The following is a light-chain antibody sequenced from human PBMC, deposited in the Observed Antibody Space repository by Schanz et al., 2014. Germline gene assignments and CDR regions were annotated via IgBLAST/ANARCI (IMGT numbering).Light chain of an antibody. Sequence: EIVLTQSPATLSLSPGERATLSCRASQSVSSYLAWYQQKPGQAPRLLIYDASNRATGIPARFSGSGSGTDFTLTISSLEPEDFAVYYCQQHGSSPEALYTFGQGTKLEIK. CDR2: DAS. CDR3: QQHGSSPEALYT. J-gene: IGKJ2*01. CDR1: QSVSSY. V-gene: IGKV3-11*01.